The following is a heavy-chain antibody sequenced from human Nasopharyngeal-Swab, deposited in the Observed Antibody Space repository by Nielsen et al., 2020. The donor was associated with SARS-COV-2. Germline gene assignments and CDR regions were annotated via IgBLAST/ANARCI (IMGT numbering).Heavy chain of an antibody. Sequence: GESPKISCAASGFTFSSYAMSWVRQAPGKGLEWVSAISGSGGSTYYADSVKGRFTISRDNSKNTLYLQMNSLRAEDTAVYYCAKDSQTYCGGDCYSLHDAFDIWGQGTMVTVSS. V-gene: IGHV3-23*01. CDR1: GFTFSSYA. CDR3: AKDSQTYCGGDCYSLHDAFDI. D-gene: IGHD2-21*02. J-gene: IGHJ3*02. CDR2: ISGSGGST.